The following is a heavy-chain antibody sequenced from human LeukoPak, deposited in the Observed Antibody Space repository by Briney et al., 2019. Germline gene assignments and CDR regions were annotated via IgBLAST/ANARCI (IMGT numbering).Heavy chain of an antibody. CDR2: ISWNSGSI. Sequence: GGSLRLSCAASGLTFDDYAMHWVRQAPGKGLEWVSGISWNSGSIGYADSVKGRFTISRDNAKNSLYLQMNSLRAEDTAVYYRARDLLHGGGSFDYWGQGTLVTVSS. V-gene: IGHV3-9*01. J-gene: IGHJ4*02. CDR1: GLTFDDYA. CDR3: ARDLLHGGGSFDY. D-gene: IGHD2-15*01.